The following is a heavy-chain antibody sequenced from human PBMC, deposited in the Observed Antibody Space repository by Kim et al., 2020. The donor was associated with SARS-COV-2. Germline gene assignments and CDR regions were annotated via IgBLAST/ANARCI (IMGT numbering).Heavy chain of an antibody. Sequence: GGSLRLSCAASGFTFSSYGMHWVRQAPGKGLEWVAVISYDGSNIYYADSVKGRFTISRDNSKNTLYLQMNSLRAEDTAVYYCAKDSLDYYYGMDVYCHGT. V-gene: IGHV3-30*18. J-gene: IGHJ6*02. CDR3: AKDSLDYYYGMDV. CDR2: ISYDGSNI. CDR1: GFTFSSYG. D-gene: IGHD1-1*01.